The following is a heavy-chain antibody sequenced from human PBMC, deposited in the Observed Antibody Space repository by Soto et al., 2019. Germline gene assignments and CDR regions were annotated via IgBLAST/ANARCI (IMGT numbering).Heavy chain of an antibody. CDR3: GRWPQYYFDY. CDR1: GGSISSSSYY. J-gene: IGHJ4*02. V-gene: IGHV4-39*01. CDR2: IYYSGST. Sequence: SETLSLTCTVSGGSISSSSYYWGWIRQPPGKGLEWIGSIYYSGSTYYNPSLKSRVTISVDTSKNQFSLKLSSVTAADTAVYYCGRWPQYYFDYWGQGTLVTVSS. D-gene: IGHD5-12*01.